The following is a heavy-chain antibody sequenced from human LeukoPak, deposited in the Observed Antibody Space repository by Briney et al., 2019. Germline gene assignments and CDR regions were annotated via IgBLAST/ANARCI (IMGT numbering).Heavy chain of an antibody. CDR2: IIPIFGTA. CDR3: ARDGGGLRFLPMAV. D-gene: IGHD3-3*01. Sequence: SVTVSCKASGGTFSSYAISWVRQAPGQGLEWMGRIIPIFGTANYLQMFQGRVTITTDESTRTAYMELSSLRSEDTAVYCCARDGGGLRFLPMAVWGKATSVTVSS. CDR1: GGTFSSYA. J-gene: IGHJ6*03. V-gene: IGHV1-69*05.